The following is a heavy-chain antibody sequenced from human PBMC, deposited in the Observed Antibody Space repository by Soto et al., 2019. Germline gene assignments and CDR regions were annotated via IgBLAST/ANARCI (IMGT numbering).Heavy chain of an antibody. Sequence: GGSLRLSCAASGFTFSSYAMSWVRQAPGKGLEWVSAISGSGGSTYYADSVKGRFTISRDNSKNTLYLQMNSLRAEDTAVYYCANWQEDRYSGYPFDYRGQGTLVTVSS. V-gene: IGHV3-23*01. CDR1: GFTFSSYA. CDR3: ANWQEDRYSGYPFDY. CDR2: ISGSGGST. J-gene: IGHJ4*02. D-gene: IGHD5-12*01.